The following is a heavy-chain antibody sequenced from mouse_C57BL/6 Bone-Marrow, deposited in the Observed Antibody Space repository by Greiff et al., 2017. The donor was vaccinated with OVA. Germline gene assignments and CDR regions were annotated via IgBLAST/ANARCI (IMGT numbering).Heavy chain of an antibody. CDR3: ARPSGSSFYYAMDY. D-gene: IGHD1-1*01. V-gene: IGHV5-12*01. Sequence: DVQLVESGGGLVQPGGSLKLSCAASGFTFSDYYMYWVRQTPEKRLEWVAYISNGGGSTYYPDTVKGRFTISRDNAKNTLYLQMSRLKSEDTAMYYCARPSGSSFYYAMDYWGQGTSVTVSS. CDR2: ISNGGGST. CDR1: GFTFSDYY. J-gene: IGHJ4*01.